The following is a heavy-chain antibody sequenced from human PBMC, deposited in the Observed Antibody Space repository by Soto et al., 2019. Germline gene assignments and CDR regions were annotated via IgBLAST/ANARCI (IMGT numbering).Heavy chain of an antibody. CDR1: GFTFSSYG. V-gene: IGHV3-33*01. CDR2: IWYDGSNK. Sequence: GGSLRLSCAASGFTFSSYGMKWGRQAPGKGLEWVAVIWYDGSNKYYADSVKGRFTISRDNSKNTLYLQMNSLRAEGTAVYYCAREAHCGGDCSITLYYYYYGMDVWGQGTTVTVS. CDR3: AREAHCGGDCSITLYYYYYGMDV. D-gene: IGHD2-21*02. J-gene: IGHJ6*02.